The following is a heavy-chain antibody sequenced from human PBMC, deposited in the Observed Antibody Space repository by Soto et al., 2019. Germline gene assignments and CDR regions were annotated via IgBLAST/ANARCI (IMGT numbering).Heavy chain of an antibody. CDR2: VYHSGST. D-gene: IGHD6-6*01. V-gene: IGHV4-39*01. CDR3: ARLYNSGSLFDY. J-gene: IGHJ4*02. CDR1: GESIRSTNYY. Sequence: PSETLSLTCTVAGESIRSTNYYWACLRQTPGKGLEWIGSVYHSGSTYYNPSLWGRITISVDTSKNQFSLKLSSVTAADTVVYYCARLYNSGSLFDYWGQGALVTVSS.